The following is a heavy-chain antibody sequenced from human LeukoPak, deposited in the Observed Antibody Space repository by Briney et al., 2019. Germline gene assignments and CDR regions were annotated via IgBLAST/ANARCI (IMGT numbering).Heavy chain of an antibody. V-gene: IGHV1-18*01. Sequence: ASVKVSCKASGYTFTSYGISWVRQAPGQGLEWMGWISAYNGNTNYAQKLQGRVTMTTDTSTSTAYMELRSLRSDDTAVYYCARWTLRYFDWLLFADHWGQGTLVTVSS. CDR3: ARWTLRYFDWLLFADH. D-gene: IGHD3-9*01. J-gene: IGHJ4*02. CDR2: ISAYNGNT. CDR1: GYTFTSYG.